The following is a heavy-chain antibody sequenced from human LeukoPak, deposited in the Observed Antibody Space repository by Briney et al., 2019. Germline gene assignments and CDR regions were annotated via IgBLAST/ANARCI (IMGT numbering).Heavy chain of an antibody. J-gene: IGHJ4*02. CDR3: ARGSPQYGSGSFDY. D-gene: IGHD3-10*01. Sequence: SETLSLTCAVSGGSISSGGYSWSWIRQPPGKGLEWIGYIYHSGSTYYNPSLKSRITISVDRSKNQFSLKLNSVTAADTAVYYCARGSPQYGSGSFDYWGQGTLVTVSS. CDR2: IYHSGST. CDR1: GGSISSGGYS. V-gene: IGHV4-30-2*01.